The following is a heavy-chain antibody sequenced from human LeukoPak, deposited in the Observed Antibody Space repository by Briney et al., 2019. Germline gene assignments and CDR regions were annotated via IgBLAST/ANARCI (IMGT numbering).Heavy chain of an antibody. D-gene: IGHD1-26*01. J-gene: IGHJ4*02. V-gene: IGHV3-7*05. CDR3: ARRDSGSNSLPFDH. Sequence: PGGSLRLSCAASGFTFSSYWMSWVRQAPGKGLEWVANIRHDGREKYYVDSVKGRFTISRDNAKNSLYLQMNSLSAEDTAVYYCARRDSGSNSLPFDHWGQGALVTVSS. CDR1: GFTFSSYW. CDR2: IRHDGREK.